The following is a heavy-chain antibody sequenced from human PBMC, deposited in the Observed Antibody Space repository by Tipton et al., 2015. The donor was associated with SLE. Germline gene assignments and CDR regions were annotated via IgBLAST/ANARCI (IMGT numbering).Heavy chain of an antibody. CDR2: MYLSGST. D-gene: IGHD5-12*01. J-gene: IGHJ5*02. CDR3: ARGLGYVDGWFDP. V-gene: IGHV4-4*07. Sequence: TLSLTCTVSGVSISTYYWAWIRQPAGKGLEWVGRMYLSGSTNYNPSLKSRVTMSVDTSRNQFSLKLSSVTAADTAVYYCARGLGYVDGWFDPWGQGMLVTVSS. CDR1: GVSISTYY.